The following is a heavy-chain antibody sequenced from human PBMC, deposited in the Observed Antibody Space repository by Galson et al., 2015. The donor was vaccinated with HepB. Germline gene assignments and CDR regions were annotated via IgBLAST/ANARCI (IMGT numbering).Heavy chain of an antibody. Sequence: SLRLSCAASGFTFDDYTMHWVRQAPGKGLEWVSLISWDGGSTYYADSVKGRFTISRDNSKNSLYLQMNSLRTEDTALYYCAKGRGGALDYWGQGTLVTVSS. CDR3: AKGRGGALDY. J-gene: IGHJ4*02. CDR2: ISWDGGST. D-gene: IGHD3-10*01. V-gene: IGHV3-43*01. CDR1: GFTFDDYT.